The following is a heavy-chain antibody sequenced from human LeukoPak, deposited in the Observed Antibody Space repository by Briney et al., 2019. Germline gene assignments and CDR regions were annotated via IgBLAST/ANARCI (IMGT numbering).Heavy chain of an antibody. CDR3: ARDLLVSGGAFDI. D-gene: IGHD3-10*01. CDR2: INPNSGGT. CDR1: GYTFTGYY. V-gene: IGHV1-2*02. Sequence: ASVKVSCKASGYTFTGYYMHRVRQAPGQGLEWMGWINPNSGGTNYAQKFQGRVTITADESTSTAYMELSSLRSEDTAVYYCARDLLVSGGAFDIWGQGTMVTVSS. J-gene: IGHJ3*02.